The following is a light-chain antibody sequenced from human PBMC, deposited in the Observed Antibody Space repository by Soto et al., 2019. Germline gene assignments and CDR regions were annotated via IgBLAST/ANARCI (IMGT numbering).Light chain of an antibody. CDR3: QQYYSTPWT. J-gene: IGKJ1*01. CDR1: QSVLYSSNNHNY. Sequence: DLFLTPSPYSLSVSLGERATINCKSIQSVLYSSNNHNYLAWYQQKPRQPPKLLIYWASTRESGVPDRFSGSGSGTDFTLTISSLQAEDVAVYYCQQYYSTPWTFGQGTKVDIK. CDR2: WAS. V-gene: IGKV4-1*01.